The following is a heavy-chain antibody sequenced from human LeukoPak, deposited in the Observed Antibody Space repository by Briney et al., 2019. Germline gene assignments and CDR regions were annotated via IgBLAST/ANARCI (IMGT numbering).Heavy chain of an antibody. J-gene: IGHJ4*02. CDR1: GGSISSSSYS. V-gene: IGHV4-39*07. D-gene: IGHD2-8*01. CDR2: IYYSGST. CDR3: ATLNCPNGVCYDY. Sequence: PSETLPLTCTVSGGSISSSSYSWGWIRQPPGKGLEWIGSIYYSGSTYYNPSLKSRVTISVDTSKNQFSLKLSSVTAADTAVYYCATLNCPNGVCYDYWGQGTLVTVSS.